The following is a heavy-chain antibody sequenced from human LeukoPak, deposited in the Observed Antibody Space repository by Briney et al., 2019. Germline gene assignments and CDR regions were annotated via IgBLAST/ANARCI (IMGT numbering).Heavy chain of an antibody. D-gene: IGHD2-15*01. V-gene: IGHV3-7*01. CDR1: GFTFSSYW. CDR3: ASRYCSDGSCYGGPDAFDI. Sequence: GGSLSLSCAASGFTFSSYWMSWVRQAPGKGLEWVANIKQDGSEKYYVDSVKGRFTISRDNAKNSLYLQMNSLRAEDTAVYYCASRYCSDGSCYGGPDAFDIWGQGTMVTVSS. J-gene: IGHJ3*02. CDR2: IKQDGSEK.